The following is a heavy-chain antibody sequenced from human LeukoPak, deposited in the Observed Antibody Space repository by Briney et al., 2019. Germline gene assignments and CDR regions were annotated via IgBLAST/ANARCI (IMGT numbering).Heavy chain of an antibody. CDR2: ISWNSASI. CDR3: ATDLDAWIPTGRGMDV. J-gene: IGHJ6*04. D-gene: IGHD5-18*01. Sequence: GGSLRRSCAASGLTFHDHVMHWVRPAPRKGLEWVSGISWNSASIGYAVSVKGRFTISRDNAKNSLYLQMNTLRVEDTALYYCATDLDAWIPTGRGMDVWGKGTTVTVSA. CDR1: GLTFHDHV. V-gene: IGHV3-9*01.